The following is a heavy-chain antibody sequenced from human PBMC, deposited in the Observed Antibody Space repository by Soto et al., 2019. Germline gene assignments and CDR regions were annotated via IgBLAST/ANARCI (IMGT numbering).Heavy chain of an antibody. CDR1: DGSISTYY. D-gene: IGHD3-3*01. CDR2: IDASGST. Sequence: SETLSLACTVSDGSISTYYCNWIRQPAGKGLEWIGRIDASGSTDYDPSLKSRVTMSVDTSKNQFSLRLSSVTAADTAVYYCARGGHDFWSGPFGYWGQGAQVTV. V-gene: IGHV4-4*07. CDR3: ARGGHDFWSGPFGY. J-gene: IGHJ4*02.